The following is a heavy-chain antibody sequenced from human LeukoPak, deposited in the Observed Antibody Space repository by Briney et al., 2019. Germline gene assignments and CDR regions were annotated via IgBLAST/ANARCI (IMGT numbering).Heavy chain of an antibody. Sequence: PGGSLRLSCAASGFTFSSYWMSWVRQAPGKGLEWVANIKQDGSEKYYVDSVKGRFTISRDNAKNSLYLQMNSLKTEDTAVYYCTRAPDYDYVWGSYHWSDPWGQGTLVTVSS. CDR1: GFTFSSYW. J-gene: IGHJ5*02. CDR3: TRAPDYDYVWGSYHWSDP. CDR2: IKQDGSEK. D-gene: IGHD3-16*02. V-gene: IGHV3-7*03.